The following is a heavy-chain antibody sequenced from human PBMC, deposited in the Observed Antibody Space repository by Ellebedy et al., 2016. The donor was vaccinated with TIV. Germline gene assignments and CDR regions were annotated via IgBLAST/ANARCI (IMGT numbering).Heavy chain of an antibody. CDR3: TKDWSVDTAMAAGY. D-gene: IGHD5-18*01. J-gene: IGHJ4*02. CDR2: IRSKAYGGTT. V-gene: IGHV3-49*03. Sequence: PGGSLRLSCTASGFTFGDYAMSWFRQAPGKGLEWVGFIRSKAYGGTTEYAASVKGRFTISRDDSKSIAYLQMNSLKTEDTAVYYCTKDWSVDTAMAAGYWGQGTLVTVSS. CDR1: GFTFGDYA.